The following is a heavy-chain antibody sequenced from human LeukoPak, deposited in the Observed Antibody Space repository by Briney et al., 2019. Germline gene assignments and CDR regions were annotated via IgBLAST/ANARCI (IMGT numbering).Heavy chain of an antibody. CDR1: GFTFTNAW. CDR3: TTAAALHLVY. J-gene: IGHJ4*02. V-gene: IGHV3-15*01. CDR2: IKSKTDGGTI. Sequence: GGSLRLSCAASGFTFTNAWMTWVRQAPGKGLEWVGRIKSKTDGGTIDYAAPVKGRFTISSDDSKDTLFLQMNSLKTEDTAMYYCTTAAALHLVYWGQGTPVTVSS. D-gene: IGHD3-3*02.